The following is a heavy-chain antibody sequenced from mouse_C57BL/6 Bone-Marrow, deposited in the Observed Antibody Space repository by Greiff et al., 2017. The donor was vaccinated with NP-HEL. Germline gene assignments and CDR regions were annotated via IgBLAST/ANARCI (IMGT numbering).Heavy chain of an antibody. V-gene: IGHV1-64*01. J-gene: IGHJ2*01. CDR3: ARNGYYGSSYFDY. CDR2: IHPNSGST. D-gene: IGHD1-1*01. Sequence: QVHVKQPGAELVKPGASVKLSCKASGYTFTSYWMHWVKQRPGRGLEWIGMIHPNSGSTNYNEKFKSKATLTVDKSSSTAYMQLSSLTSEDSAVYYCARNGYYGSSYFDYWGQGTTLTVSS. CDR1: GYTFTSYW.